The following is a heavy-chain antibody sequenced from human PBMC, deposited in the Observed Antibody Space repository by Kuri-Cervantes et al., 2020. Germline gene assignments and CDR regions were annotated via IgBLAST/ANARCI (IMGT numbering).Heavy chain of an antibody. J-gene: IGHJ4*02. D-gene: IGHD3/OR15-3a*01. CDR2: IHTCGRT. CDR1: GFTVSSNC. V-gene: IGHV3-66*03. Sequence: GGSLRLSCAASGFTVSSNCMTWVRQAPGKGLDWVSVIHTCGRTYYADSVKGRFTISRDNAKNSLYLQMNSLRAEDTAVYYCARTIQVWTKAEGYWGQGTLVTVSS. CDR3: ARTIQVWTKAEGY.